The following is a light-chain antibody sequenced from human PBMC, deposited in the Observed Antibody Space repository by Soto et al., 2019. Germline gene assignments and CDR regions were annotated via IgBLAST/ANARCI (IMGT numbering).Light chain of an antibody. CDR2: GAS. CDR1: QSVSSN. V-gene: IGKV3-15*01. CDR3: QQYNNWPRGT. Sequence: EIVMTQSPATLSVCPGERATLSCRASQSVSSNLAWYQQKPGQAPRLLIYGASTRATGIPARFSGSGSGTEFTLTISSLQSEDFAVYYCQQYNNWPRGTFGQGTKVEIK. J-gene: IGKJ1*01.